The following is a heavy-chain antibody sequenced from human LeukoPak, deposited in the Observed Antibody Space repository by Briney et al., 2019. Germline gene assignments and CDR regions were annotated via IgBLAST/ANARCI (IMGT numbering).Heavy chain of an antibody. D-gene: IGHD3-10*01. CDR3: ARGDKLNNYYGSGFFDN. CDR1: GYTFTGYD. CDR2: MNPNSAKT. V-gene: IGHV1-8*01. J-gene: IGHJ3*02. Sequence: ASVKVSCKASGYTFTGYDINWVRQATGQGLEWLGWMNPNSAKTGYAQKFQGRVTMTRNTSISTAYMELSSLSSEDTAVYYCARGDKLNNYYGSGFFDNWGQGTMVTVSS.